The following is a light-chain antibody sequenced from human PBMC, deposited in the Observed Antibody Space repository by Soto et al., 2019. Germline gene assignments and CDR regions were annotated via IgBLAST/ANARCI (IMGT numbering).Light chain of an antibody. CDR1: QSVSSSY. CDR2: GAS. CDR3: QQYSHWPL. J-gene: IGKJ4*01. Sequence: EIVLTQSPGTLSLSPGERATLSCRASQSVSSSYLAWYQQKPGQAPRLLIYGASSRATGIPDRFSGSGSGTDFTLTISRLEPEDFAVYYCQQYSHWPLFGGGTKVEIK. V-gene: IGKV3-20*01.